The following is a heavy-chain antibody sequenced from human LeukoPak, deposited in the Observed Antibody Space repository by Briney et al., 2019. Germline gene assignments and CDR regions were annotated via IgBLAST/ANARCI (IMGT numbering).Heavy chain of an antibody. V-gene: IGHV3-30*04. CDR3: ARDLQGRPDY. J-gene: IGHJ4*02. Sequence: GRSLRLSCAAAGFTFNNHAMHWVRQAPGKGLEWVAVISYHGGDKYYADSVKGRFTISRDNSKNTLDLQMNSLGGEDTAVYYCARDLQGRPDYWGQGTLVTVSS. CDR1: GFTFNNHA. D-gene: IGHD6-25*01. CDR2: ISYHGGDK.